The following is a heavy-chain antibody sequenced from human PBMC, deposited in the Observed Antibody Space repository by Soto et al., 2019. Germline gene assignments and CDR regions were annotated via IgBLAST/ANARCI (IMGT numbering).Heavy chain of an antibody. V-gene: IGHV2-5*01. J-gene: IGHJ5*02. CDR3: AHSMSYYYDSSGRNWFDP. CDR1: GFSLSTSGVG. CDR2: IYWNDDK. D-gene: IGHD3-22*01. Sequence: SGPTLVNPTQTLTLTCTVSGFSLSTSGVGVGWIRQPPGKALEWLALIYWNDDKRYSPSLKSRLTITKDTSKNQVVLTMTNMDPVDTATYYCAHSMSYYYDSSGRNWFDPWGQGTLVTVSS.